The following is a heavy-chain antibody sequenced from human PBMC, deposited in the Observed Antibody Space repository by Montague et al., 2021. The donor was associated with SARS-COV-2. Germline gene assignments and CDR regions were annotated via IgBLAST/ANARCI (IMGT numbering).Heavy chain of an antibody. CDR3: AREADYDFWSGYLRYKWFDP. CDR1: GGSLSGYY. CDR2: INHSGNT. Sequence: SETRSLTCAVYGGSLSGYYWAWIRQTPGKGLEWIGEINHSGNTNYNPSLKSRLTISVDTSKKQFYLKLSSVTTADTAVYYCAREADYDFWSGYLRYKWFDPWGLGTPVTVSS. V-gene: IGHV4-34*01. J-gene: IGHJ5*02. D-gene: IGHD3-3*01.